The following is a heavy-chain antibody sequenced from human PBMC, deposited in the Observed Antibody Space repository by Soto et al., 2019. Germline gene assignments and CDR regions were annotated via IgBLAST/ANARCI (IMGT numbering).Heavy chain of an antibody. CDR2: ISAYNGNT. CDR3: AREPNYFDY. CDR1: GYTCTSYG. J-gene: IGHJ4*02. Sequence: QVQLVQSGAEVKKPGASVKFSFKASGYTCTSYGISWVRQAPGQGLAWMGWISAYNGNTHYAQKLQGRVTMTTDTATSTAYMELSSLRSDDTAAYYCAREPNYFDYSGAGTLVTVSS. V-gene: IGHV1-18*01.